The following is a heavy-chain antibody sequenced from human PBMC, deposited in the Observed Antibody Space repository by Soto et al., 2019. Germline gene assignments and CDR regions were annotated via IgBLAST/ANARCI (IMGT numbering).Heavy chain of an antibody. CDR2: IYYSGST. J-gene: IGHJ6*02. CDR3: ARDSGDYIHYGMDV. D-gene: IGHD1-26*01. Sequence: SETLSLTCTVSGGSIISYYWSWIGRPPGKGLEWIGYIYYSGSTNYNPSLKSRVTISVDTSKNQFSLKLSSVTAADTAVYYCARDSGDYIHYGMDVWGQGTTVTVSS. CDR1: GGSIISYY. V-gene: IGHV4-59*01.